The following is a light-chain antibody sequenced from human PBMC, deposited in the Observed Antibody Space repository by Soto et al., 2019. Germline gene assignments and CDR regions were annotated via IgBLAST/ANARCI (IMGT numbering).Light chain of an antibody. J-gene: IGLJ2*01. CDR3: QLWDSNSDHVV. V-gene: IGLV3-21*02. CDR1: NIGRKS. CDR2: DDR. Sequence: SYELTQPPSVSVAPGQTARITCWGTNIGRKSVHWYQQKPGQAPVVGVYDDRDRPSGIPERFSGSNSGNTAALTISRVEAGDEADYYCQLWDSNSDHVVFGGGIKLTVL.